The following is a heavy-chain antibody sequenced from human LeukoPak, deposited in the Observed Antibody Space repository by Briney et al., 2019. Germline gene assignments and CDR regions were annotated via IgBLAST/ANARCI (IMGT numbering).Heavy chain of an antibody. CDR2: IDPNNGET. CDR3: VTSGGLPSNTLSV. D-gene: IGHD2-15*01. J-gene: IGHJ3*01. CDR1: GYMFDVFY. Sequence: ASLKVSCEGSGYMFDVFYIHWVRQGPRQGLEWMGWIDPNNGETVYAQEFQGGVTMTRDTSIATAYMELTSLTFDDSAVYYCVTSGGLPSNTLSVWGQGTKVTVSS. V-gene: IGHV1-2*02.